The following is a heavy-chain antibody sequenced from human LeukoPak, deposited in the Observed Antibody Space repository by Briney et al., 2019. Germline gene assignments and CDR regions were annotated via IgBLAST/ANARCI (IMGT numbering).Heavy chain of an antibody. D-gene: IGHD4/OR15-4a*01. CDR1: GFTFSSYA. J-gene: IGHJ4*02. Sequence: GGSLRLSCAASGFTFSSYAMSWVRQAPGKGLEWVSGISASDSSTNYADSVKGRFTISRENAKNSLYLQIKSLRAEDTAVFYCARVPYGGWFHWGQGTLVTVSS. CDR2: ISASDSST. V-gene: IGHV3-23*01. CDR3: ARVPYGGWFH.